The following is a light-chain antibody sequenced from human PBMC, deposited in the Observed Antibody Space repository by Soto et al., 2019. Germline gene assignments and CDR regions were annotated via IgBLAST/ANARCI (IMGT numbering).Light chain of an antibody. Sequence: DIVMTQSPDSLAVSLGERATINCKSSQSVLYSSNNKSYLAWYQHKPGQPPKLLIYWASTRESGVPDRFSGSGSGTDFTLTISSLQAEDVAVYYCQQYYSTPLTFGGGTKEEIK. CDR1: QSVLYSSNNKSY. V-gene: IGKV4-1*01. CDR2: WAS. CDR3: QQYYSTPLT. J-gene: IGKJ4*01.